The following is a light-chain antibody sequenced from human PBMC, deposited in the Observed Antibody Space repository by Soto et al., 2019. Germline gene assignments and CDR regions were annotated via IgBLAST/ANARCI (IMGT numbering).Light chain of an antibody. CDR2: KAS. CDR3: QQYNTYPHT. J-gene: IGKJ4*01. V-gene: IGKV1-5*03. Sequence: DIQMTQSPSALSASVGDRVTITCRASQSISTWLAWYQQKPGKAPKLLIYKASSLEGGVPSRFSGSGSGTEFNITISSLPTDDFATYYDQQYNTYPHTFGGGTTVDTK. CDR1: QSISTW.